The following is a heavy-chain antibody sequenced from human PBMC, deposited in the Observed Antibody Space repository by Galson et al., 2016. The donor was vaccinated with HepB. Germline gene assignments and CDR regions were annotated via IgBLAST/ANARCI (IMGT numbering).Heavy chain of an antibody. D-gene: IGHD2/OR15-2a*01. CDR2: TYCRSKWYN. V-gene: IGHV6-1*01. CDR1: GDSVSSNSAA. Sequence: CAISGDSVSSNSAAWTWIRQSPLRGLEWLGRTYCRSKWYNDYAVSVKSRISIHPDTSKNQFSLQLNPVTPEDTAVYYCARVRCSTFRCQNWFDPWGQGTLVTVSS. CDR3: ARVRCSTFRCQNWFDP. J-gene: IGHJ5*02.